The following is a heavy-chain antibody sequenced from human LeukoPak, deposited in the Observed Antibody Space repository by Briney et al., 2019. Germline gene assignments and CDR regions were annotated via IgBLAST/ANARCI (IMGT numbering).Heavy chain of an antibody. CDR1: GFTFNNAW. CDR3: ARGGGLDV. CDR2: INHNGNVN. V-gene: IGHV3-7*03. Sequence: QPGGSLRLSCAASGFTFNNAWMNWVRQAPGKGLEWVASINHNGNVNYYVDSVKGRFTISRDNAKNSLYLQMSNLRAEDTAVYFCARGGGLDVWGQGATVTVSS. D-gene: IGHD3-16*01. J-gene: IGHJ6*02.